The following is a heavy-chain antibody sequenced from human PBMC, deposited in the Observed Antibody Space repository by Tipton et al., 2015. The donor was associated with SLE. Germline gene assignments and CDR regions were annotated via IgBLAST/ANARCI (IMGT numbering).Heavy chain of an antibody. Sequence: LRLSCAVYGGSFSGYYWSWIRQPPGKGLEWIGEINHSGSTNYNPSLKSRVTISVDTSKNQFSLKLSSVTAADTAVYYCAKDIPLTFWGQGTLVTVSS. D-gene: IGHD1-14*01. J-gene: IGHJ4*02. CDR1: GGSFSGYY. CDR2: INHSGST. V-gene: IGHV4-34*01. CDR3: AKDIPLTF.